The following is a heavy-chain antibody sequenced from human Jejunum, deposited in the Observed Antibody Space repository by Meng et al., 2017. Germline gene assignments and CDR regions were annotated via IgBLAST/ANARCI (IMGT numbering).Heavy chain of an antibody. J-gene: IGHJ4*02. CDR3: ARVGSTNSPADY. Sequence: QVQLVKSGAEVLKPWASGKVSCKTSGYTFTSYYLHWVRQAPGQGLQWMGLINPSTGYTLYSQKFQGRVTITRDRSITTAYLDLTRLTSDDTAMYYCARVGSTNSPADYWGQGTLVTVSS. V-gene: IGHV1-2*02. CDR1: GYTFTSYY. D-gene: IGHD1-26*01. CDR2: INPSTGYT.